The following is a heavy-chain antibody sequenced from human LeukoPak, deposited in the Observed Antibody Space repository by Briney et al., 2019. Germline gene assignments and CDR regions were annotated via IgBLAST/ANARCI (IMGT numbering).Heavy chain of an antibody. J-gene: IGHJ4*02. Sequence: PGGSLRLSCAASGFTFSSYVMHWVRQAPGKGLEYVSSNNNEGTRTHYANSVKARFTISRDNSKNTLYLHMGSLRAEDMAVYYCGYTNNFYHWGQGTLVVVSS. CDR1: GFTFSSYV. CDR2: NNNEGTRT. D-gene: IGHD3-16*02. CDR3: GYTNNFYH. V-gene: IGHV3-64*01.